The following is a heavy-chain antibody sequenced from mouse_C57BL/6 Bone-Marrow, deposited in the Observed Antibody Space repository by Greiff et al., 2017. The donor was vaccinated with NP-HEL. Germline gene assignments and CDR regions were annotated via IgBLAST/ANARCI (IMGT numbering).Heavy chain of an antibody. D-gene: IGHD1-1*01. V-gene: IGHV10-3*01. CDR1: GFTFNTYA. Sequence: EVQGVESGGGLVQPKGSLKLSCAASGFTFNTYAMHWVRQAPGKGLEWVARIRSKSSNYATYYADSVKDRFTISRDDSQSMLYLQMNNLKTEDTAMYYCVRGDYYGSSGYYAMDYWGQGTSVTVSS. CDR2: IRSKSSNYAT. J-gene: IGHJ4*01. CDR3: VRGDYYGSSGYYAMDY.